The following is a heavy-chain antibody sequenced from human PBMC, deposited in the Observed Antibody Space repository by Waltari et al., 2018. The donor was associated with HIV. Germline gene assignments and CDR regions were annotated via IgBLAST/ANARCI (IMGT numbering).Heavy chain of an antibody. D-gene: IGHD2-15*01. CDR2: THTHTGNP. V-gene: IGHV7-4-1*02. Sequence: QVQLVQSGSELKKPGASVKVSCKASGYTFTSYAMDWVRQAPGQGLEWMGWTHTHTGNPSYAHAFASRFFFSFDTSISTAYLQISSLKAEDTALYYWARDSCSRGSFVGEFGPWGQGNLVTVSS. CDR3: ARDSCSRGSFVGEFGP. CDR1: GYTFTSYA. J-gene: IGHJ5*02.